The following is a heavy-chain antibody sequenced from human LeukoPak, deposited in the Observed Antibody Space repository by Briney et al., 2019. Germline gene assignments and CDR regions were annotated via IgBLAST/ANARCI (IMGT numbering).Heavy chain of an antibody. V-gene: IGHV1-2*02. CDR3: ARAHVAARFNWFDP. D-gene: IGHD6-6*01. CDR1: GYTFTGYY. J-gene: IGHJ5*02. CDR2: INPNSGGT. Sequence: GASVKVSCKASGYTFTGYYMHWVRQAPGQGLEWMGWINPNSGGTNYAQKFQGRVTMTRDTSISTAYMELSRLRSDDTAVYYCARAHVAARFNWFDPWGQGTLVTVSS.